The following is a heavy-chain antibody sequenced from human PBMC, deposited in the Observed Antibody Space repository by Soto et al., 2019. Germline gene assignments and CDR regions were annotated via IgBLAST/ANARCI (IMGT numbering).Heavy chain of an antibody. CDR3: ARDKDRQAVGGNYYSVMAV. CDR2: VMPVFPTP. Sequence: QVQLVQSGAEVKKPGSSVKVSCKTSGGTFRTSAISWVRQAPGHGLEWMGGVMPVFPTPDYAQKFQGRVTITADESTSTAYMELSSLGSADTAVYYCARDKDRQAVGGNYYSVMAVLGQGTTVTGSS. V-gene: IGHV1-69*12. J-gene: IGHJ6*02. D-gene: IGHD6-19*01. CDR1: GGTFRTSA.